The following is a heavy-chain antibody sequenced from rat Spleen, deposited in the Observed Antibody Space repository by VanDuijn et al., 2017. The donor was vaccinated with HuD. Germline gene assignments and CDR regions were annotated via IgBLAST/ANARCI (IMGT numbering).Heavy chain of an antibody. CDR2: IRYSGDT. J-gene: IGHJ3*01. CDR1: GYSITSDY. V-gene: IGHV3-1*01. D-gene: IGHD1-12*02. Sequence: EVQLQESGPGLVKPSQSLSLTCSVTGYSITSDYWGWIRKFPGNKMEWMGYIRYSGDTSYNPSLKSRISIARDTSKNQFFLQVNSVTTEDTSTYYCARSDGVHHYLPFASWGQGTLVTVSS. CDR3: ARSDGVHHYLPFAS.